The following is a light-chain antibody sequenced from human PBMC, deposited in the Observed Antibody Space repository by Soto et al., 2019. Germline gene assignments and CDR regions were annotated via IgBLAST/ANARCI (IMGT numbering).Light chain of an antibody. Sequence: QLTQSPSSLSASFGDRITITCRASQGISSNLAWYQQKPGRAPKLLIFGASTLQSGVPSRFSGSGSGTEFTLTISSLQPDDFATYYCQQYYSYPRTFGQGPKVDI. CDR3: QQYYSYPRT. CDR2: GAS. J-gene: IGKJ1*01. CDR1: QGISSN. V-gene: IGKV1-9*01.